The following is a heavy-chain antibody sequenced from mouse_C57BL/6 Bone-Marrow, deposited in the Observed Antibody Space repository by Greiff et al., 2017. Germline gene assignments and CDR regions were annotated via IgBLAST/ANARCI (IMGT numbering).Heavy chain of an antibody. Sequence: VHLQQSGAALVRPGTSVKVSCKASGYAFPNYLIEWVKQRPGQGLEWIGVINPGSGGTNYNEKFKGKATLTADKSSSTAYMQLSSLTSEDSAVYFCARFYYYGSSLFDYWGQGTTLTVSS. CDR2: INPGSGGT. CDR1: GYAFPNYL. D-gene: IGHD1-1*01. J-gene: IGHJ2*01. CDR3: ARFYYYGSSLFDY. V-gene: IGHV1-54*01.